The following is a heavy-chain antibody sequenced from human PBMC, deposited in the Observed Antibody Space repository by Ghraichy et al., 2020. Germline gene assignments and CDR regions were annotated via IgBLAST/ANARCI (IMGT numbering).Heavy chain of an antibody. CDR2: IYPSVST. V-gene: IGHV4-4*09. J-gene: IGHJ4*02. CDR3: ARHEHGRNFFDY. CDR1: GGSFSGYY. Sequence: SETLSLTCAVYGGSFSGYYWSWIRQPPGKGLEWIAYIYPSVSTDSNPSLKSRVTMSGDTSKNQFSLKLSSVTAADTAVYYCARHEHGRNFFDYWGQGTPVTVSS.